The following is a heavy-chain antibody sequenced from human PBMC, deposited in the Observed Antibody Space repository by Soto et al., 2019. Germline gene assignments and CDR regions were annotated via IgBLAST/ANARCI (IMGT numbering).Heavy chain of an antibody. Sequence: GGSLRLSCAASGFTFDSPYSHGMSWVRQSPGKGPEWVSTISSNGANTPYAESVKGRFTISKDASRNTVNLHMNSLRAEDTATYFCASWVSAXFDYWGHRPPVXVXS. CDR1: GFTFDSPYSHG. J-gene: IGHJ4*01. V-gene: IGHV3-23*01. CDR2: ISSNGANT. CDR3: ASWVSAXFDY. D-gene: IGHD2-8*01.